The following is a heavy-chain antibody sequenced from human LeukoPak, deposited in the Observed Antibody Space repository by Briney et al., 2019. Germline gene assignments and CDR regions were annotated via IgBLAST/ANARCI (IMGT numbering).Heavy chain of an antibody. J-gene: IGHJ3*02. V-gene: IGHV3-33*06. Sequence: PGGSLRLSCAASGFTFCSYGMHWVRQAPGKGLEWVAVIWYDGSNKYYADSVKGRFTISRDNSKNTLYLQMNSLRAEDTAVYYCAKDRSGAFDIWGQGTMVTVSS. CDR2: IWYDGSNK. CDR3: AKDRSGAFDI. CDR1: GFTFCSYG.